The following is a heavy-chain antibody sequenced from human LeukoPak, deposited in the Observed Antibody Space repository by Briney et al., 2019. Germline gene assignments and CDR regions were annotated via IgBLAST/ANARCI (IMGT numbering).Heavy chain of an antibody. CDR2: VRSGAAGRAT. D-gene: IGHD2-15*01. Sequence: GGSLRLSCAASGFMFSDAWMRWVREAPGKRLEGVARVRSGAAGRATEYAAPVHDRFINAREDLRHTLSLQMNSLEIEDTAVYFCVTDTVVPLAQIDHWGQGTQVTVSS. V-gene: IGHV3-15*01. CDR1: GFMFSDAW. J-gene: IGHJ4*02. CDR3: VTDTVVPLAQIDH.